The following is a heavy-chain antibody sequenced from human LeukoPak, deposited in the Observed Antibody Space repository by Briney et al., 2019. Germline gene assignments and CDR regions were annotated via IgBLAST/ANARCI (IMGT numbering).Heavy chain of an antibody. CDR3: TTDGYSGYEGLYDY. Sequence: PGGPLRLSCAASGFTFSNTWMSWVRQAPGKGLEWVGRIKSKTDGGTTDYAAPVKGRFIISRDDSKNTLYLQMNSLKTEDTAVYCCTTDGYSGYEGLYDYWGQGTLVTVSS. D-gene: IGHD5-12*01. CDR1: GFTFSNTW. V-gene: IGHV3-15*01. CDR2: IKSKTDGGTT. J-gene: IGHJ4*02.